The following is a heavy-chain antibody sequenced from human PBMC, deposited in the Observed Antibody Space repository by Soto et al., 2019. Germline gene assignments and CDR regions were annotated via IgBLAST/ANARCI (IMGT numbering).Heavy chain of an antibody. CDR2: ISAYNGNT. V-gene: IGHV1-18*01. CDR1: GYTFTSYG. CDR3: ARDFLRDFDDDACDI. D-gene: IGHD3-9*01. Sequence: ASVTVSCKASGYTFTSYGISWVRQAPGQGLEWMGWISAYNGNTNYAQKLQGRVTMTTDTSTSTAYMELRSLRSDDTAVYYCARDFLRDFDDDACDIWGQGTMVTVS. J-gene: IGHJ3*02.